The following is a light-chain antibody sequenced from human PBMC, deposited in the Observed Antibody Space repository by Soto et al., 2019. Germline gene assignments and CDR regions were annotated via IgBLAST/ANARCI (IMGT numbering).Light chain of an antibody. CDR1: QSISSNY. CDR3: QQYGSSPGT. J-gene: IGKJ1*01. V-gene: IGKV3-20*01. CDR2: GAS. Sequence: EIVLTQSPGTLSLSPGERATLSCRASQSISSNYLAWYQQKPGQAPRLLIYGASSRASGIPDRFSGSGSGTDFTLTISRLEPEDSAVYYCQQYGSSPGTFGQGTKVDIK.